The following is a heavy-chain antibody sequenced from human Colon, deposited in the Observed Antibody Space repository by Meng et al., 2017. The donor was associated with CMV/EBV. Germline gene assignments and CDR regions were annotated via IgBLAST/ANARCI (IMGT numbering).Heavy chain of an antibody. V-gene: IGHV3-48*03. CDR2: ISSSGSTI. J-gene: IGHJ3*02. Sequence: GESLKISCAASGFTFSSYEMNWVRQAPGKGLEWVSYISSSGSTIYYADSVKGRFTISRDNAKNSLYLQMNSLRAEDTAMYYCTALNDRDASAIWGQGAMVTVSS. CDR3: TALNDRDASAI. CDR1: GFTFSSYE. D-gene: IGHD1-1*01.